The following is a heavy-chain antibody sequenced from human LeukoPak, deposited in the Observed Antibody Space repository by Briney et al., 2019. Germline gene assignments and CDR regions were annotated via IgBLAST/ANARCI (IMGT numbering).Heavy chain of an antibody. D-gene: IGHD1-1*01. Sequence: GGSLRLSCAASGFTFSSNYMSWVRQALGKGLEWVSVIYSGGSTYYADSVKGRFTISRDNSKNTLYLQMNSLRAEDTAVYYCARSLSQRSRYYFDYWGQGTLVTVSS. CDR2: IYSGGST. CDR1: GFTFSSNY. V-gene: IGHV3-53*01. CDR3: ARSLSQRSRYYFDY. J-gene: IGHJ4*02.